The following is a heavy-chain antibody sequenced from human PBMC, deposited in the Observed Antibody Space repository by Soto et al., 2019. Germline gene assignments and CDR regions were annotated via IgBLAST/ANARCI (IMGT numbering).Heavy chain of an antibody. CDR2: ISGSGVAK. J-gene: IGHJ4*02. CDR1: GFTFSSSA. Sequence: PGGSLRLSCVASGFTFSSSAMNWVRQAPGKGLEWVSTISGSGVAKYYEDSVKGRFTISRDKSNNTVFLQMNSLRVEDAAVYYCAKDRSPGATTWNVYWGQGTLVTVSS. V-gene: IGHV3-23*01. D-gene: IGHD1-26*01. CDR3: AKDRSPGATTWNVY.